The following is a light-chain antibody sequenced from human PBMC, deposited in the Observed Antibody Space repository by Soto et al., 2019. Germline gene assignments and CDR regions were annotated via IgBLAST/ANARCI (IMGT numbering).Light chain of an antibody. CDR1: QSISPW. J-gene: IGKJ2*01. Sequence: DIQMTQSTSTLSASVGDRVTIPCRASQSISPWLALYQQKPGKAPNLLIYKASSLKSGVPSRFIGSGSATEFTLTISSLEPYDLASYSRQRYNSYQYTFGQGNRLAMK. CDR2: KAS. CDR3: QRYNSYQYT. V-gene: IGKV1-5*03.